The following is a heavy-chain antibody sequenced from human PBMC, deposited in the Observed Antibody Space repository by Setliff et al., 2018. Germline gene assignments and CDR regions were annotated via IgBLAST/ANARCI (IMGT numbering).Heavy chain of an antibody. CDR2: IRGRTDNHAT. Sequence: GGSLRLSCAASGFSFSGSAVYWVRQASVKGLEWIGRIRGRTDNHATAYAASVRGRFTISRDDSKNTAYLQMNSLKTEDTAVYYCTMYVYGYVYWGQGTLVTVSS. CDR3: TMYVYGYVY. V-gene: IGHV3-73*01. D-gene: IGHD5-18*01. CDR1: GFSFSGSA. J-gene: IGHJ4*02.